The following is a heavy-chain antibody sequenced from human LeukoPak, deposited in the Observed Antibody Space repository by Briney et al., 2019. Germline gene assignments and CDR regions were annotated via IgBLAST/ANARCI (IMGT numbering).Heavy chain of an antibody. Sequence: GASVKVSCKASGYTFTSYGISWVRQAPGQGLEWMGWISAYNGNTNYAQKLQGRVTMTTDTSTSTAYMELRSLRSDDTAVYYCARPYYDILTGYYHDAFDIWGQGTMVTVSS. V-gene: IGHV1-18*01. CDR1: GYTFTSYG. D-gene: IGHD3-9*01. J-gene: IGHJ3*02. CDR2: ISAYNGNT. CDR3: ARPYYDILTGYYHDAFDI.